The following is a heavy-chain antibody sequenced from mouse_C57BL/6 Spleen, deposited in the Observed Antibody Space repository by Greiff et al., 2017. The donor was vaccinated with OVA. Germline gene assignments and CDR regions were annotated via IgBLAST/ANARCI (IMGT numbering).Heavy chain of an antibody. CDR2: INPSTGGT. V-gene: IGHV1-42*01. J-gene: IGHJ4*01. CDR1: GYSFTGYY. D-gene: IGHD2-2*01. CDR3: ARFYGYDGGVYAMDY. Sequence: EVQLQQSGPELVKPGASVKISCKASGYSFTGYYMNWVKQSPEKSLEWIGEINPSTGGTTYNQKFKAKATLTVDKSSSTAYMQLKSLTSEDSAVYYCARFYGYDGGVYAMDYWGQGTSVTVSS.